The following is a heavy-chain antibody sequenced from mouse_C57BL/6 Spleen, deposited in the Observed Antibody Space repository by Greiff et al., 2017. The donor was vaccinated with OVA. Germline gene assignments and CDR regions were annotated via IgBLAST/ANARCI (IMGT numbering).Heavy chain of an antibody. D-gene: IGHD1-1*01. Sequence: EVKVVESGGGLVKPGGSLKLSCAASGFTFSDYGMHWVRQAPEKGLEWVAYISSGSSTIYYADTVKGRFTISRDNDKNTLFLQMNSLRSEDTAMYYCARDYYGSSLAYWGQGTLVTVSA. CDR3: ARDYYGSSLAY. CDR2: ISSGSSTI. J-gene: IGHJ3*01. CDR1: GFTFSDYG. V-gene: IGHV5-17*01.